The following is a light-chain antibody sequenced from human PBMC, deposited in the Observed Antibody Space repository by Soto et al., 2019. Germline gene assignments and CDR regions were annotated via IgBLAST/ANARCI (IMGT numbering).Light chain of an antibody. J-gene: IGKJ4*01. CDR2: DAS. CDR1: QSISGS. Sequence: DIQMTQSPSTLSASVGDRVTITCRASQSISGSLAWYQQKPGKVPKFLIYDASGLESGVPSRFSGSGSGTEFTLTISGLQPDDFATYYCQQYSGYPLTFGGGTKVEI. CDR3: QQYSGYPLT. V-gene: IGKV1-5*03.